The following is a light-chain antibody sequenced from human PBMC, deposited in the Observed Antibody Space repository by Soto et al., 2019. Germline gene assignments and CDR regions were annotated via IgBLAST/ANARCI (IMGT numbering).Light chain of an antibody. V-gene: IGKV1-5*01. J-gene: IGKJ1*01. CDR2: DAS. CDR1: QSISSW. CDR3: QQYYSFPWK. Sequence: DIQMTQSPSTLSASVGDRVTITCRASQSISSWLAWYQQKPGKAPKLLIYDASSLESGVPSRFSGSGSGTEFTLTISCLQSEDFATYYCQQYYSFPWKFGQGTKVDIK.